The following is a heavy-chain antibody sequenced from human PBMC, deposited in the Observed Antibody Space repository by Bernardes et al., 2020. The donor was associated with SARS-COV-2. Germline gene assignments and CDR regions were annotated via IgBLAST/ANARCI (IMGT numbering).Heavy chain of an antibody. CDR1: GGSISSYY. V-gene: IGHV4-4*07. Sequence: SETLSLTRTVSGGSISSYYWSWIRQPAGKGLEWIGRIYTSGSTNYNPSLKSRVTMSVDTSKNQFSLKLSSVTAADTAVYYCARGLESITQYSGWDETRFDPWGQGTLVTVSS. CDR3: ARGLESITQYSGWDETRFDP. CDR2: IYTSGST. D-gene: IGHD6-19*01. J-gene: IGHJ5*02.